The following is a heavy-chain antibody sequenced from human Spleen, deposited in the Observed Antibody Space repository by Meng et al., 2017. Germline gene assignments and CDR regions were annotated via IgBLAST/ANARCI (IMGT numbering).Heavy chain of an antibody. CDR2: INSDGSST. J-gene: IGHJ6*02. CDR3: AKGSPPDNG. CDR1: GLTFSHYW. Sequence: LSLTCAASGLTFSHYWMHWVRQAPGKGLVWVSRINSDGSSTRYADSVKGRFTISRDNSKNTLYLQMNSLRAEDTAVYHCAKGSPPDNGWGQGTTVTVSS. V-gene: IGHV3-74*01.